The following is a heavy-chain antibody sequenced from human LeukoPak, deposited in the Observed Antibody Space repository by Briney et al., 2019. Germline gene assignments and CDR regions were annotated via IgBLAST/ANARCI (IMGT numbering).Heavy chain of an antibody. V-gene: IGHV4-34*01. Sequence: SETLSLTCAVYGGSFSGYYWSWIRQPPGKGLEWIGEINHSGSTNYNTSLKSRVTISVDTSKNQFSLKLSSVTAADTAVYYCARGVYDFWSGYSVKSHFDYWGQGTLVTVSS. CDR2: INHSGST. D-gene: IGHD3-3*01. CDR3: ARGVYDFWSGYSVKSHFDY. CDR1: GGSFSGYY. J-gene: IGHJ4*02.